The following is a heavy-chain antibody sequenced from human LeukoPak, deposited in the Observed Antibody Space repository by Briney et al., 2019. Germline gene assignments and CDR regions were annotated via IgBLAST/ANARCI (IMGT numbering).Heavy chain of an antibody. CDR3: ATMVRGATPHPDY. CDR1: GGSISSNNYY. D-gene: IGHD3-10*01. CDR2: IYYSGST. J-gene: IGHJ4*02. V-gene: IGHV4-39*01. Sequence: SETLSLTCTVSGGSISSNNYYWGWIRQPPGKGLEWIGSIYYSGSTYYNLSLKSRVTISVDTSKNQFSLKLSSVTAADTAVYYCATMVRGATPHPDYWGQGTLVTVSS.